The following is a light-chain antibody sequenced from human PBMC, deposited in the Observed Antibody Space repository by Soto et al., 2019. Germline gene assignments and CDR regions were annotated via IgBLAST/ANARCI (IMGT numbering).Light chain of an antibody. J-gene: IGKJ1*01. CDR2: SAS. CDR1: QSISSNF. CDR3: QQYDNWPWT. V-gene: IGKV3-15*01. Sequence: IVLTQSPATLSLSPWGRATLSCRASQSISSNFLAWYQQKPGQAPRLLIYSASRRATGFPARFSGSGSGTDFTLTISSLQSEDFAVYYCQQYDNWPWTFGQGTKVDIK.